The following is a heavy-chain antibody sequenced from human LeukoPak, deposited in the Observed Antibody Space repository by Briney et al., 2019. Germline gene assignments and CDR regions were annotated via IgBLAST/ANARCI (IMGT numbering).Heavy chain of an antibody. J-gene: IGHJ4*02. Sequence: GASVKVSCKVSGYTLTELSMHWVRQAPGKGLEWMGGFDPEDGETIYAQKFQGRVTMTEDTSTDTAYMELSSLRSEDTAVYYCATISSHVRNEGYWGQGTLVTVSS. CDR1: GYTLTELS. V-gene: IGHV1-24*01. CDR2: FDPEDGET. D-gene: IGHD2-8*01. CDR3: ATISSHVRNEGY.